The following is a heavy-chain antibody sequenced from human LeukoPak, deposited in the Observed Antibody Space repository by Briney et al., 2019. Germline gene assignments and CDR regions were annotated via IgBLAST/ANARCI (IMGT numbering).Heavy chain of an antibody. Sequence: SGGSLRLSCATSGFTFSDYYMSWIRQAPGKGLEYISYISRSGGSIYYADSVEGRFTVSRDNAKNSLYLQMNSLRAEDTAVYYCARDGSTYYDIWSGYPYWGQGTLVTVSS. D-gene: IGHD3-3*01. CDR1: GFTFSDYY. CDR3: ARDGSTYYDIWSGYPY. CDR2: ISRSGGSI. V-gene: IGHV3-11*04. J-gene: IGHJ4*02.